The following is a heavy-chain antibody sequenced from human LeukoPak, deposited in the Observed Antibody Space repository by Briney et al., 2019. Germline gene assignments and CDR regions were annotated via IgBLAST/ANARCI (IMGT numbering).Heavy chain of an antibody. CDR1: GYTFTGYY. Sequence: ASVKVSCKASGYTFTGYYMHWVRQAPGQGLEWMGWINPNSGGTNYAQKFQGRVTMTRDTSISTAYMELSRLRSDDTAVYYCARAPDRYDSSGYWFDPWGQGTLVTVSS. J-gene: IGHJ5*02. CDR3: ARAPDRYDSSGYWFDP. D-gene: IGHD3-22*01. V-gene: IGHV1-2*02. CDR2: INPNSGGT.